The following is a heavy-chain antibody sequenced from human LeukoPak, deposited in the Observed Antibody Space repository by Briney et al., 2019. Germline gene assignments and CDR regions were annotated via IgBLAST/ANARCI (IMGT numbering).Heavy chain of an antibody. CDR3: AKDQGRTAPPPYCLDV. Sequence: SVKVSCKTSGGTFSSSAITWVRQAPGQGLEWMGRIIPVLNITTYAQKFQGSVTITADTSTSTVYMELSSLRSEETDVYYCAKDQGRTAPPPYCLDVWGQGTTVIVSS. D-gene: IGHD5-18*01. CDR1: GGTFSSSA. J-gene: IGHJ6*02. V-gene: IGHV1-69*04. CDR2: IIPVLNIT.